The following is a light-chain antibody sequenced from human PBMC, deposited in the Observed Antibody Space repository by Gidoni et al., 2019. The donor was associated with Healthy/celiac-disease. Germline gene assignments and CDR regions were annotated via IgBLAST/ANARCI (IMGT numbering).Light chain of an antibody. V-gene: IGKV3-15*01. CDR1: QSVSSN. CDR3: QQYNNWPGT. Sequence: EIVMTHAPATLSVSPGVRATLSCRASQSVSSNLAWYQQKPGQAPRLLIYGASTRATGIPARFSGSGSGTEFTLTISSLQSEDFAVYYCQQYNNWPGTFGQGTKVEIK. CDR2: GAS. J-gene: IGKJ1*01.